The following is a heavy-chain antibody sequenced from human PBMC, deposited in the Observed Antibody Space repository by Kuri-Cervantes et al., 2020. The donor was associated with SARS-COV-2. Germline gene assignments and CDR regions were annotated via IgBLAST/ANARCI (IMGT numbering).Heavy chain of an antibody. CDR3: ASGNGFSLDY. CDR2: IYRTGKS. CDR1: YASMTSFY. J-gene: IGHJ4*02. D-gene: IGHD6-25*01. Sequence: ESLKISCTVSYASMTSFYWSWIRQSPGRGLEWIGYIYRTGKSNYSPSLESRVSMSMAASESRFYLTLTSVTAADTAIYYCASGNGFSLDYWGQGTLVTVSS. V-gene: IGHV4-59*01.